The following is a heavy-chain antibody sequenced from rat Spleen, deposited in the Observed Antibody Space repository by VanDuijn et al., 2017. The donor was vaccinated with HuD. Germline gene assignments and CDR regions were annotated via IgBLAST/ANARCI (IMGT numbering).Heavy chain of an antibody. CDR1: GFTFSDYA. J-gene: IGHJ3*01. CDR3: VTTYFGYGYFDY. Sequence: EVQLVESGGGLVQPGNSLKLSCAASGFTFSDYAMAWVRQSPEKGLEWVATIVFDSSGIYYRNSVKGRFTLSRDNTRNTLYLQMDSLKSEDTATYYCVTTYFGYGYFDYWGQGTLVTVSS. D-gene: IGHD1-9*01. CDR2: IVFDSSGI. V-gene: IGHV5S10*01.